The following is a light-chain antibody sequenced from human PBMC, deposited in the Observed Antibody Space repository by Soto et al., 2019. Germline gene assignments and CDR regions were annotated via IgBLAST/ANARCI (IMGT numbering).Light chain of an antibody. Sequence: QSVLTQSSSASASLGSSVKLTCTLSSGHSSYIIAWHQQQLGKAPRYLMKLEGSGSYNKGSGVPDRFSGSSSGADRYLTISNLQFEDEADYYCETWDSNTFAVFGGGTQLTVL. CDR2: LEGSGSY. V-gene: IGLV4-60*02. J-gene: IGLJ7*01. CDR1: SGHSSYI. CDR3: ETWDSNTFAV.